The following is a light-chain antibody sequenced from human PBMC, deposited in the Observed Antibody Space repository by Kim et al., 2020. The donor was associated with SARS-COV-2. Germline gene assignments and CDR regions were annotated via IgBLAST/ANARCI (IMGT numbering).Light chain of an antibody. V-gene: IGKV3-20*01. CDR3: QQYGSSLFA. Sequence: ENVLTQSPGTLSLSPGERDTLSCRASQSVRRSYLAWYQQKVGQAPRLLIYGPSTRATGIPDRFSGSGSGTDFTLTISRLEPEDFAVYYCQQYGSSLFAFGGGTKVDIK. CDR1: QSVRRSY. J-gene: IGKJ4*01. CDR2: GPS.